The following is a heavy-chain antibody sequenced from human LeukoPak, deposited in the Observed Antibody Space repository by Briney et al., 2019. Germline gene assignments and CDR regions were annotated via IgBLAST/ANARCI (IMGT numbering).Heavy chain of an antibody. Sequence: PSETLSLTCTVSGYSISSGDYWGWIRQPPGKGLEWIGSIYHSGRTYYNPSLKSRVTISVDTSKNQFSLKLSSVTAADTAVYCCSSQWLLRKYYFDYWGQGTLVTVSS. D-gene: IGHD6-19*01. CDR1: GYSISSGDY. CDR2: IYHSGRT. V-gene: IGHV4-38-2*02. CDR3: SSQWLLRKYYFDY. J-gene: IGHJ4*02.